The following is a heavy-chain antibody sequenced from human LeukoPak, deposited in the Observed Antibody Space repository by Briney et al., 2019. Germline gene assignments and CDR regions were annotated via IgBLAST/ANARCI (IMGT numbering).Heavy chain of an antibody. CDR3: AKDGGYSGFFDY. J-gene: IGHJ4*02. CDR1: GFTFDDYA. CDR2: ISGDGGST. V-gene: IGHV3-43*02. Sequence: GGSLRLSCAASGFTFDDYAMHWVRQAPGKGLKWVSLISGDGGSTYYADSVKGRFTISRDNSKNSLYLQMNSLRTEDTALYYCAKDGGYSGFFDYWGQGTLVTVSS. D-gene: IGHD5-12*01.